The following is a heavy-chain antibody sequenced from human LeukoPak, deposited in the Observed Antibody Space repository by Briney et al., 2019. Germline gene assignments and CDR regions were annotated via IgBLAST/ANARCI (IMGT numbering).Heavy chain of an antibody. CDR3: ASAGGDSRSPLPFYY. D-gene: IGHD6-6*01. J-gene: IGHJ4*02. V-gene: IGHV3-48*04. CDR2: ISSGSSTI. CDR1: GFTFSSYS. Sequence: GGSLRLSCAVSGFTFSSYSMNWVRQAPGKGLEWVSYISSGSSTIYYADSVKGRFTISRDNAENSLSLQMNSLRAEDTAVYCCASAGGDSRSPLPFYYWGQGTLVTVSS.